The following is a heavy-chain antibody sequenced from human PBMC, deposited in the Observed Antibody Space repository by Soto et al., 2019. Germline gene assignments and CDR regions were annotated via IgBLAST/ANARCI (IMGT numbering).Heavy chain of an antibody. CDR2: IYYSGST. Sequence: ETLSLTCTVSGGSVSSGSYYWSWIRQPPGKGLEWIGYIYYSGSTNYNPSLKSRVTISVDTSKNQFSLKLSSVTAADTAVYYCARAHFPYDSSGYAYWGQGTLVTVSS. J-gene: IGHJ4*02. D-gene: IGHD3-22*01. V-gene: IGHV4-61*01. CDR1: GGSVSSGSYY. CDR3: ARAHFPYDSSGYAY.